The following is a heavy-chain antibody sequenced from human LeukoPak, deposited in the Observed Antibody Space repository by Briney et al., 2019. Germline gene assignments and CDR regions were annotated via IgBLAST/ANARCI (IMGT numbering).Heavy chain of an antibody. CDR3: ARTAGYSSSWYYVSVLYTPDY. J-gene: IGHJ4*02. Sequence: GESLKIFCKGSGYSFTSYWISWVRQMPGKGLEWMGRIDPSDSYTNYSPSFQGHVTISADKSISTAYLQWSSLKASDTAMYYCARTAGYSSSWYYVSVLYTPDYWGQGTLVTVSS. CDR1: GYSFTSYW. CDR2: IDPSDSYT. V-gene: IGHV5-10-1*01. D-gene: IGHD6-13*01.